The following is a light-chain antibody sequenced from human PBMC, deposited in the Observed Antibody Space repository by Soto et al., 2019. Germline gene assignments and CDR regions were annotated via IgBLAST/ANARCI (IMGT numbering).Light chain of an antibody. Sequence: DIPMTQSPSSVSASVGDRVTITCRASQGISSWLAWYQQKPGKAPKLLIYAASSLQSGVPSRFSGSGSGTDXXXXXXSLQPEDFATYYCQQANSFPHTFGPGTKVDIK. CDR2: AAS. CDR3: QQANSFPHT. CDR1: QGISSW. V-gene: IGKV1D-12*01. J-gene: IGKJ3*01.